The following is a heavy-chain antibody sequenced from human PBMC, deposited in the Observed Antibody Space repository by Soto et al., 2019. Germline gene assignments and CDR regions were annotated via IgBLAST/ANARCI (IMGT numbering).Heavy chain of an antibody. V-gene: IGHV4-31*03. CDR1: GGSINSGGYY. J-gene: IGHJ4*02. CDR2: IYYSGST. CDR3: AKAETIFGINTEFDY. D-gene: IGHD3-3*01. Sequence: SETLSLTCTVSGGSINSGGYYWSWIRQHPGKGLEWIGYIYYSGSTYYNPSLKSRVTISVDTSKNQFSLKLTSVTAADTAVYFCAKAETIFGINTEFDYWGQGTLGTFSS.